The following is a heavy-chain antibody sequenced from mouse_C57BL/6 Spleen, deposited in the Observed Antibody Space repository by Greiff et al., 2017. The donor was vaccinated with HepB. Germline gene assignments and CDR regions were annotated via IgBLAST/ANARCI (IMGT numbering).Heavy chain of an antibody. Sequence: QVTLKESGPGILQSSQTLSLTCSFSGFSLSTSGMGVSWIRQPSGKGLEWLAHIYWDDDKRYNPSLKSRLTISKDTSRNQVFLKITSVDTADTATYYCARRRKPYYYGSSLRYWYFDVWGTGTTVTVSS. CDR2: IYWDDDK. V-gene: IGHV8-12*01. D-gene: IGHD1-1*01. CDR1: GFSLSTSGMG. J-gene: IGHJ1*03. CDR3: ARRRKPYYYGSSLRYWYFDV.